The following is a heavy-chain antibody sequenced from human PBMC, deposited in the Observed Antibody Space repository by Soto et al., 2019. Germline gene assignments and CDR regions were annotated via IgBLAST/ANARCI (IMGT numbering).Heavy chain of an antibody. D-gene: IGHD3-22*01. V-gene: IGHV4-38-2*01. CDR3: ARGVYYYDSSGYYLDY. J-gene: IGHJ4*02. CDR2: IYHSGST. CDR1: GYSISSGYY. Sequence: PSETLSLTCAVSGYSISSGYYWGWIRQPPGKGLEWIGSIYHSGSTYYNPSLESRVTISVDTSKNQFSLKLSSVTAADTAVYYCARGVYYYDSSGYYLDYWGQGTLVTVSS.